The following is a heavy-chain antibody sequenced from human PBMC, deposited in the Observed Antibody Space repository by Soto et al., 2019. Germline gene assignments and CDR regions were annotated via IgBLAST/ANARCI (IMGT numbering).Heavy chain of an antibody. CDR3: ARDRPLGGYYDILTGTRDGMDV. D-gene: IGHD3-9*01. V-gene: IGHV4-30-4*08. CDR2: IYSSGTT. CDR1: GGSVGSGDFH. J-gene: IGHJ6*02. Sequence: SETLSLTCAVSGGSVGSGDFHWSWIRQPPGKGLEWIGYIYSSGTTYYNPSLESRVTISVDTSKNQFSLKLSSVTAADTAVYYCARDRPLGGYYDILTGTRDGMDVWGQGTTVTVSS.